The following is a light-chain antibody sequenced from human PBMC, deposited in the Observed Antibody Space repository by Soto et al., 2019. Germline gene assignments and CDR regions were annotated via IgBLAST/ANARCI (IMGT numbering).Light chain of an antibody. CDR3: HSYDSRLTGVI. Sequence: QSVLTQPPSVSGAPGQGVTISCTGSSSNIGAGYDVHWYQVLPRTAPKLLIYRNTNRPSGVPDRFSGSKFGTSASLAITGLQPEDEGEYYCHSYDSRLTGVIFGGGTQLTVL. CDR1: SSNIGAGYD. V-gene: IGLV1-40*01. J-gene: IGLJ2*01. CDR2: RNT.